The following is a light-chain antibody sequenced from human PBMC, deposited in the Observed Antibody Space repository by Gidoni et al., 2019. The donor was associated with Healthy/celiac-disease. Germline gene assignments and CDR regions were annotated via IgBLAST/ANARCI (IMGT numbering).Light chain of an antibody. CDR3: SSYAGTYSPFV. J-gene: IGLJ1*01. CDR1: SSDVGRYDY. Sequence: QSAMTQPPSASGSAGQSVTISCTGTSSDVGRYDYVSWFQQHPGKAPKLLIYEVSKRPSGVPDRFSGSKSGNTASLTVSGLQAEDEAEYHCSSYAGTYSPFVFGTGTSVTV. V-gene: IGLV2-8*01. CDR2: EVS.